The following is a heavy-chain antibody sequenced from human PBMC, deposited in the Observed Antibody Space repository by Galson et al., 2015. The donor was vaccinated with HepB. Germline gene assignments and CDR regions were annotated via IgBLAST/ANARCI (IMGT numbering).Heavy chain of an antibody. CDR2: IIPIFGIA. Sequence: SVKVSCKASGGTFSSYTISWVRQAPGQGLEWMGRIIPIFGIANYAQKFQGRVTITADESTSTAYMELSSLRSEDTAVYYCAREKVVVAAFYYYGMDVWGQGTTVTVSS. J-gene: IGHJ6*02. V-gene: IGHV1-69*13. CDR3: AREKVVVAAFYYYGMDV. CDR1: GGTFSSYT. D-gene: IGHD2-15*01.